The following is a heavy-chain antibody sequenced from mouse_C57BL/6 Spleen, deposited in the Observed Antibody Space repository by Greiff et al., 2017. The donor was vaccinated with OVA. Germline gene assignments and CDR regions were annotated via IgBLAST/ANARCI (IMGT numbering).Heavy chain of an antibody. CDR1: GYTFTSYW. CDR2: IDPSDSYT. Sequence: QVQLQQPGAELVRPGTSVKLSCKASGYTFTSYWMHWVKQRPGQGLEWIGVIDPSDSYTNYNQKFKGKATLTVDTSSSTAYMQLSSLTSEDSAVYYCARPLVPSNGFAYWGQGTLVTVSA. D-gene: IGHD2-5*01. V-gene: IGHV1-59*01. CDR3: ARPLVPSNGFAY. J-gene: IGHJ3*01.